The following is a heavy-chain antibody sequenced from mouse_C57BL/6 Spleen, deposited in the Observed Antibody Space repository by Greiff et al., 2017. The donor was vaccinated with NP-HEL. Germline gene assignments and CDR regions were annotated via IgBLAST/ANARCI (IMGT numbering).Heavy chain of an antibody. D-gene: IGHD2-2*01. V-gene: IGHV1-53*01. CDR1: GYTFTSYW. CDR3: AGQELYYGYNWYFDV. Sequence: QVQLQQPGTELVKPGASVKLSCKASGYTFTSYWMHWVKQRPGQGLEWIGNINPSNGGTNYNEKFKSKATLTVDKSSSPAYLQLSSLTSEDSAVYYCAGQELYYGYNWYFDVWGTGTTVTVSS. J-gene: IGHJ1*03. CDR2: INPSNGGT.